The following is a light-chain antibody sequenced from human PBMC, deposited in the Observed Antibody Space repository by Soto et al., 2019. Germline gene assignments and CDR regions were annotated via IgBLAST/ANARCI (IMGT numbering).Light chain of an antibody. CDR3: QQYKNWPL. V-gene: IGKV3-15*01. CDR2: GAS. CDR1: QSVSSRY. Sequence: EILLTQSPGTLSLSPGERATLSCRASQSVSSRYLAWYQQKPGQAPRLLLYGASTRATGIPVRFSGSGFGTEFTLTISSLQSEDFAVYYCQQYKNWPLFGQGTRLE. J-gene: IGKJ5*01.